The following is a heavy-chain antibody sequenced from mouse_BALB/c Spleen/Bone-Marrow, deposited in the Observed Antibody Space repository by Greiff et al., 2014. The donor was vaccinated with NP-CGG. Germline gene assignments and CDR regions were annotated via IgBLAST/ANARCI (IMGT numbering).Heavy chain of an antibody. CDR2: ISSGGSYT. Sequence: EVQRVESGGGLVKPGGSLKLSYAASGFTFSSYAMSWVRQTPEKRLEWVATISSGGSYTYYPDSVKGRFTISRDNAKNTLYLQMSSLRSEDTAMYYCARPPYYGSSEWYFDVWGAGTTVTVSS. V-gene: IGHV5-9-3*01. CDR1: GFTFSSYA. D-gene: IGHD1-1*01. J-gene: IGHJ1*01. CDR3: ARPPYYGSSEWYFDV.